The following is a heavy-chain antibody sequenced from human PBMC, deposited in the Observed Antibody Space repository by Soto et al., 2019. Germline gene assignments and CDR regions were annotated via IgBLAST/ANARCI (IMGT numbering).Heavy chain of an antibody. V-gene: IGHV3-23*01. D-gene: IGHD2-2*01. CDR3: AKDRYAGIQYFES. Sequence: PGGSLRLSCEASGFTFTSFGLSWVRQAPGRGLEWVSAIDGSGTKTYYADSVKGRFSVSRDNSKNTVFLQMNSLRVGDTAVYYCAKDRYAGIQYFESWGQGTVVTVSS. CDR1: GFTFTSFG. CDR2: IDGSGTKT. J-gene: IGHJ4*02.